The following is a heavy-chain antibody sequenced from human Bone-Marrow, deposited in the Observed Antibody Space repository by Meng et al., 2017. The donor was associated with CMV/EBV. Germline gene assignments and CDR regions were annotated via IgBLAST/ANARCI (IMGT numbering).Heavy chain of an antibody. V-gene: IGHV3-48*03. J-gene: IGHJ4*02. Sequence: GESLKISCAASGFTFSSYEMNWVRQAPGKGLEWVSYISSSGSTIYYADSVKGRFTISRDNSKNTLYLQMNSLRAEDTAVYYCAKDIYSSDTTTGFDYWGQGTLVTVSS. D-gene: IGHD6-19*01. CDR1: GFTFSSYE. CDR3: AKDIYSSDTTTGFDY. CDR2: ISSSGSTI.